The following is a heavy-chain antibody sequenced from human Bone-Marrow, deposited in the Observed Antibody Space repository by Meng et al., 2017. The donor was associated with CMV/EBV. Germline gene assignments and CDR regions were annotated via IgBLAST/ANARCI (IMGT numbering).Heavy chain of an antibody. Sequence: GGSLRLSCAASGFTFSSYSMNWVRQAPGKGLEWVSYISSSSSTIYYADSVKGRFTISRDNAKNSLYLQMHSLRAEDTAVYYCARDSAELRFLEWLSLYLDYWGQGTLVTVSS. CDR2: ISSSSSTI. CDR1: GFTFSSYS. J-gene: IGHJ4*02. CDR3: ARDSAELRFLEWLSLYLDY. V-gene: IGHV3-48*04. D-gene: IGHD3-3*01.